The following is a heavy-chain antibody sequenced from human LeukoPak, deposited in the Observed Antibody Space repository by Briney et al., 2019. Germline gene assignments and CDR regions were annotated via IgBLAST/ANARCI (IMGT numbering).Heavy chain of an antibody. D-gene: IGHD6-19*01. V-gene: IGHV3-9*01. Sequence: PGRSLRLSCAASGFRLHDYAMYWVRQAPRKGPEGVSSFSWNMTIGYVDSLKGRFTISRDNGRNSLYLQMNSPRAEDTAIYYCARAVTVYTSGWSHYFDFWGQGTLVTVSS. CDR3: ARAVTVYTSGWSHYFDF. CDR1: GFRLHDYA. CDR2: FSWNMTI. J-gene: IGHJ4*02.